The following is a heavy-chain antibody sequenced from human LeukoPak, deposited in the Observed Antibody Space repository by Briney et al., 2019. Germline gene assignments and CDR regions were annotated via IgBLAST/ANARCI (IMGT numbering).Heavy chain of an antibody. CDR1: GGSISSGGYY. V-gene: IGHV4-31*03. CDR3: ARKYCSSTSCYAGSIYFDY. J-gene: IGHJ4*02. CDR2: IYYSGST. Sequence: SETLSLTCTVPGGSISSGGYYWSWIRQHPGKGLEWIGYIYYSGSTYYNPSLKSRVTISVDTSKNQFSLKLSSVTAADTAVYYCARKYCSSTSCYAGSIYFDYWAREPWSPSPQ. D-gene: IGHD2-2*01.